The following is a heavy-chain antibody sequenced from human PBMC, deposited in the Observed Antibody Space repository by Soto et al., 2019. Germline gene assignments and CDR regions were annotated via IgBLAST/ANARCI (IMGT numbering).Heavy chain of an antibody. CDR1: GGTFSSYA. CDR3: ARGEVWQQLPYYYYGMDV. Sequence: GASVKVSFKASGGTFSSYAISWVRQAPGQGLEWMGGIIPIFGTANYAQKFQGRVTITADESTSTAYMELSSLRSEDTAVYYCARGEVWQQLPYYYYGMDVWGQGTTVTVSS. J-gene: IGHJ6*02. CDR2: IIPIFGTA. V-gene: IGHV1-69*13. D-gene: IGHD6-13*01.